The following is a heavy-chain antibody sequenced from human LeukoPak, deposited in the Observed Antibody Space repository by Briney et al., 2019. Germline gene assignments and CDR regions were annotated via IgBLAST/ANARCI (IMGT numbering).Heavy chain of an antibody. CDR2: IHDSGST. J-gene: IGHJ4*02. D-gene: IGHD5-24*01. CDR3: ARLDAAAGRYLQFFY. CDR1: GGSISNYY. Sequence: PSETLSLTCTVSGGSISNYYWSWLRQSPEKGLEWIGYIHDSGSTNYNPSLKSRVTISVDTSKNQFSLKLSSVTAADTAVYYCARLDAAAGRYLQFFYWGQGTLVTVSS. V-gene: IGHV4-59*08.